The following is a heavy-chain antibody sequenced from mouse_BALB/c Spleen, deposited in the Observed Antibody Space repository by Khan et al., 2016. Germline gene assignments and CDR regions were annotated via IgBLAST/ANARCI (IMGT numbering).Heavy chain of an antibody. Sequence: EVQLQESGPDLVKPSQSLSLTCTVTGYSITSGYSWHWIRQFPGNKLEWMGYIHYSGGTKYIPSLKSRISITRDTSKNQFFLQLNSVTPEDTATYYCTRSHGYYAMYYWGQGTSVTVSS. J-gene: IGHJ4*01. CDR1: GYSITSGYS. CDR2: IHYSGGT. CDR3: TRSHGYYAMYY. V-gene: IGHV3-1*02.